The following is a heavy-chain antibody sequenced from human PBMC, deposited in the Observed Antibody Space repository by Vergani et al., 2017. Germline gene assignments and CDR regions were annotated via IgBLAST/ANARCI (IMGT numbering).Heavy chain of an antibody. CDR1: GYTFTDHY. CDR2: VDPEDGET. V-gene: IGHV1-69-2*01. D-gene: IGHD4-17*01. Sequence: EVQLVQSGAEVKKPGATLKISCKVSGYTFTDHYMHWVKQATGKGLEWMGLVDPEDGETIYAEKFKGRVTISADTSTDTVHLELSSLRSEDTAVYYCATPQTVTTGGMEVWGQGTTVIVSS. J-gene: IGHJ6*02. CDR3: ATPQTVTTGGMEV.